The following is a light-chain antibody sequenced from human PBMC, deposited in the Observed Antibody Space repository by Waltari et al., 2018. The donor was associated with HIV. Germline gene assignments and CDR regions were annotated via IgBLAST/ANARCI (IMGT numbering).Light chain of an antibody. CDR2: APS. CDR1: QDINRH. V-gene: IGKV1-9*01. CDR3: QQLNRYPVT. Sequence: DIQLTQSPSFLSASVGDRVTIACRASQDINRHLAWYQQKPGMAPKLLISAPSSLESGVPSRFSGRGSGTEFTLTISRLQPEDFATYYCQQLNRYPVTFGGGTKVEIK. J-gene: IGKJ4*01.